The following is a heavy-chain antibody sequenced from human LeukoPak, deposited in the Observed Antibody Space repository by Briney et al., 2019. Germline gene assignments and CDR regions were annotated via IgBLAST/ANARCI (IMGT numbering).Heavy chain of an antibody. Sequence: PGRSLRLSCAASGFTFDDYAMHWVRQAPGKGLEWVSGINWNGGSTGYADSVKGRFTISRDNAKNSLYLQMNSLRAEDTALYYCASSSNYYGSGSYYNEFSYYYMDVWGKGTTVTVSS. CDR1: GFTFDDYA. V-gene: IGHV3-20*04. CDR3: ASSSNYYGSGSYYNEFSYYYMDV. D-gene: IGHD3-10*01. CDR2: INWNGGST. J-gene: IGHJ6*03.